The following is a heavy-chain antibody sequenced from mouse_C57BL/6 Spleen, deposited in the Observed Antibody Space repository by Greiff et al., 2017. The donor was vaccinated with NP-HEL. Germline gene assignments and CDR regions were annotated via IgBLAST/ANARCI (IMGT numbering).Heavy chain of an antibody. V-gene: IGHV1-74*01. D-gene: IGHD1-1*01. CDR3: AIDYYYGSGGAMDY. CDR2: IHPSDSDT. J-gene: IGHJ4*01. CDR1: GYTFTSYW. Sequence: QVQLKQPGAELVKPGASVKVSCKASGYTFTSYWMHWVKQRPGQGLEWIGRIHPSDSDTNYNQKFKGKATLTVDKSSSTAYMQLSSLTSEDSAVYYCAIDYYYGSGGAMDYWGQGTSVTVSS.